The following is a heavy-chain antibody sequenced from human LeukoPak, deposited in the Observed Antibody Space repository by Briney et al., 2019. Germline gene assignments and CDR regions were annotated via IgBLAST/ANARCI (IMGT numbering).Heavy chain of an antibody. CDR3: AREGIVSYGGNSIDY. Sequence: ASVKVSCKASGGTFSSYAISWVRQAPGQGLEWMGRIIPVFGTANYAQKFQGRVTITTDESTSTAYMELRSLRSEDTAVYYCAREGIVSYGGNSIDYWGQGTLVTVSS. CDR2: IIPVFGTA. CDR1: GGTFSSYA. J-gene: IGHJ4*02. V-gene: IGHV1-69*05. D-gene: IGHD4-23*01.